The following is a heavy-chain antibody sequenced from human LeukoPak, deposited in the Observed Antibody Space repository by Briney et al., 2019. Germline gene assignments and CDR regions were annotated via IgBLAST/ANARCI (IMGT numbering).Heavy chain of an antibody. D-gene: IGHD1-1*01. CDR2: IYYSGST. J-gene: IGHJ5*02. CDR3: ARHWNLRWFDP. CDR1: GGSISSYY. Sequence: SETLPLTCTVSGGSISSYYWSWIRQPPGKELEWIGYIYYSGSTNYNPSLKSRVTISVDTSKNHFSLKLSSVTAADTAVYYCARHWNLRWFDPWGQGTLVTVSS. V-gene: IGHV4-59*08.